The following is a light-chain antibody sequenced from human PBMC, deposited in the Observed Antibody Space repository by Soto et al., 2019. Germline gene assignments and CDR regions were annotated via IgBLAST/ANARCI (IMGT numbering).Light chain of an antibody. J-gene: IGKJ1*01. V-gene: IGKV1-39*01. CDR2: GAS. CDR3: QESYDSLWT. Sequence: DIQMTQSPSSLSASVGDRVIITCRASQSITNYLNWYQVKPGKAPNLLIYGASNLQSEFPSRFSGSGSGAVFTLTISSLQPEDFAIYYCQESYDSLWTFGPGTKVDIK. CDR1: QSITNY.